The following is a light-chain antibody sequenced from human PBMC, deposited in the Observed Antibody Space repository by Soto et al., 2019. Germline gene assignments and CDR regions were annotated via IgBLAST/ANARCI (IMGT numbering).Light chain of an antibody. CDR2: DAS. V-gene: IGKV1-5*01. Sequence: DIQMTQSPSTLSASVGDRVTITCRASRSTSNWLAWYQQRPGIAPKLLIFDASILQSGVPSRFSGSGSGTEFTLSISRLQTDDFATYYCQQYGSFSPITFGGGTKVDIK. CDR3: QQYGSFSPIT. J-gene: IGKJ4*01. CDR1: RSTSNW.